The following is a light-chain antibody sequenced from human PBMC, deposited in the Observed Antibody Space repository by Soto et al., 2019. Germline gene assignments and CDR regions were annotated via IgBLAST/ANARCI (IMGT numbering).Light chain of an antibody. J-gene: IGLJ1*01. CDR2: DVS. CDR1: SSDVGAFNY. Sequence: QSVLTQPASVSGSPGQSITISCTGTSSDVGAFNYVSWYQQHPGKAPKLMIFDVSNRPSGVSNRFSGSKSGNTASLTISGLQAEEEADYYCSSYTSTNSYVFGTGTKVTV. CDR3: SSYTSTNSYV. V-gene: IGLV2-14*01.